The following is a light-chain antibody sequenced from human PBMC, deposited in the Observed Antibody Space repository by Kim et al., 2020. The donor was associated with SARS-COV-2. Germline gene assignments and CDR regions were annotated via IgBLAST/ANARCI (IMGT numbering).Light chain of an antibody. Sequence: NFMLTQPHSVSESPGKTVTISCTRSSGSIGSNYVQWYQQRPGSAPTTVIFEDDQRPSGVPDRFSGSIDSSSNSASLTISGLKTDDEADYYCQSYDSSNVVFGGGTQLTVL. CDR1: SGSIGSNY. V-gene: IGLV6-57*04. J-gene: IGLJ2*01. CDR3: QSYDSSNVV. CDR2: EDD.